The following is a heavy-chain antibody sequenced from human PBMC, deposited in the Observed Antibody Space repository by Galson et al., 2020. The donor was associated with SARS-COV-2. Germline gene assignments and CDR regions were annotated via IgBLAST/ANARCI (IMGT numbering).Heavy chain of an antibody. Sequence: SETLSLTCAVSGGSISSSNWWSWVRQPPGKGLEWIGEIYHSGSTNYNPSLKSRVTISVDTSKNQFSLKLSSVTAADTAMYYCARVGYSSSWYNYFDYWGQGTLVTVSS. CDR1: GGSISSSNW. V-gene: IGHV4-4*02. D-gene: IGHD6-13*01. CDR2: IYHSGST. J-gene: IGHJ4*02. CDR3: ARVGYSSSWYNYFDY.